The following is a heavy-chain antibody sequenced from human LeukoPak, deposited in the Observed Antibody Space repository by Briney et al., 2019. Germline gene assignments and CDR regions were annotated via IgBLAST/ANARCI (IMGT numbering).Heavy chain of an antibody. V-gene: IGHV1-18*01. D-gene: IGHD2-2*01. CDR1: GYTFTSYG. J-gene: IGHJ4*02. CDR3: ARSNVVVPAAHRGLNTKNYFDY. CDR2: ISAYNGNT. Sequence: GASVKVSCKASGYTFTSYGISWVRQAPGQGLEWMGWISAYNGNTNYAQKLQGRVTMTTDTSTSTAYMELRSLRSDDTAVYYCARSNVVVPAAHRGLNTKNYFDYWGQGTLVTVSS.